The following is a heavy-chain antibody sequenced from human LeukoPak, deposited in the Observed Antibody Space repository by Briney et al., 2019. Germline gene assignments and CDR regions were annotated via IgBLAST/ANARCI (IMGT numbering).Heavy chain of an antibody. CDR2: FDPEDGET. J-gene: IGHJ4*02. Sequence: ASVKVSCKVSGYTLTVLSMHWVRQAPGKGLEWMGGFDPEDGETIYAQKFQGRVTMTEDTSTDTAYMELSSLRSEDTAVYYCATVDTAMVAAYYFDYWGQGTLVTVSS. V-gene: IGHV1-24*01. CDR3: ATVDTAMVAAYYFDY. CDR1: GYTLTVLS. D-gene: IGHD5-18*01.